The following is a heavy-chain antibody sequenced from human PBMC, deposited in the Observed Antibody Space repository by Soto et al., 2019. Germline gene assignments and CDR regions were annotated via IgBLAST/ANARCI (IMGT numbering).Heavy chain of an antibody. Sequence: GGSLRLSCTASGFTFSNYAMSWVRQAPGKGLEWVSTFSSGGGGTYYADSVKGRFTISRDNSKNTLSLQMNSLRAEDTAVYYCTKANRYCSGANCFTFDYWGLGTLVTSPQ. D-gene: IGHD2-15*01. CDR1: GFTFSNYA. CDR3: TKANRYCSGANCFTFDY. CDR2: FSSGGGGT. V-gene: IGHV3-23*01. J-gene: IGHJ4*02.